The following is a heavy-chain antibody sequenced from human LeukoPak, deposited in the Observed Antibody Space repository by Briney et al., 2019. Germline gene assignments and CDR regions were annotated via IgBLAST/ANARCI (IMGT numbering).Heavy chain of an antibody. J-gene: IGHJ4*02. V-gene: IGHV3-15*01. CDR1: GFTFSNAW. CDR2: IKSKTDGGTT. D-gene: IGHD5-24*01. CDR3: TTARRDGYKRNEPLDY. Sequence: GGSLRLSCAASGFTFSNAWMSWVRQAPGKGLEWVGRIKSKTDGGTTDYAAPVKGRFTISRDDSKNTLYLQMNSLKTEDTAVYYCTTARRDGYKRNEPLDYWGQGTLVTASS.